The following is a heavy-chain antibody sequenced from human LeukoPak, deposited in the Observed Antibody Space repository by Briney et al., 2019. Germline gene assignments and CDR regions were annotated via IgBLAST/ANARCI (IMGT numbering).Heavy chain of an antibody. CDR2: SNTGNGNT. V-gene: IGHV1-3*02. D-gene: IGHD3-10*01. J-gene: IGHJ3*02. Sequence: ASVKVSCNASRYTFTSYAMHWVRQAPGQRLEWMGWSNTGNGNTKYSQEFQGRVTVTRDTSASTAYMELSSLRSEDIAVYYCARENGYYGSGSPRAFDIWGQGTMVTVSS. CDR1: RYTFTSYA. CDR3: ARENGYYGSGSPRAFDI.